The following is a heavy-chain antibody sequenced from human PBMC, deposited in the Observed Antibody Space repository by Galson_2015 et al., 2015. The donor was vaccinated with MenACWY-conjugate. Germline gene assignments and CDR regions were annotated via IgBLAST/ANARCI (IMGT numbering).Heavy chain of an antibody. J-gene: IGHJ4*02. CDR3: ERDRSNDDYWSGFPGYYFDH. CDR2: GSYSGKA. V-gene: IGHV4-39*07. Sequence: ETLSLTSAVSGGSITTSRYHWAWIRQTPGKGLEWIGTGSYSGKAYYNPYLKRRVSISIYTTKSQSYLSIISMTATDTAVSYCERDRSNDDYWSGFPGYYFDHWGQGNLATFSS. D-gene: IGHD3-3*01. CDR1: GGSITTSRYH.